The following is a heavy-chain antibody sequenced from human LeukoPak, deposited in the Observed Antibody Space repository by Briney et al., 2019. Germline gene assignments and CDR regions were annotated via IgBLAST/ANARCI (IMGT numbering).Heavy chain of an antibody. V-gene: IGHV1-18*01. CDR2: IGAYNDNT. J-gene: IGHJ4*02. CDR3: ASDTAHMYYDILTDQYWDDYFAY. Sequence: ASGRLSFTASGSTVTTYGVSWGRGARGPPVKGMGWIGAYNDNTNSAQKLQGRVTMTTDTSTSTAYMELRSLRSADAAVYYCASDTAHMYYDILTDQYWDDYFAYWGQGTLVTVSS. CDR1: GSTVTTYG. D-gene: IGHD3-9*01.